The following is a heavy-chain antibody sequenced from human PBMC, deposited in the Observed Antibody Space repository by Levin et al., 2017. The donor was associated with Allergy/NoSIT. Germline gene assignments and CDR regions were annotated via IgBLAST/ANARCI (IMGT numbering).Heavy chain of an antibody. CDR3: ARDTLIIVGARFDY. V-gene: IGHV3-7*01. D-gene: IGHD1-26*01. J-gene: IGHJ4*02. CDR1: SFPFLPSF. CDR2: IKPDGSEK. Sequence: GESLTLSFSSSSFPFLPSFLLFFLPSPFTFLSFLAIIKPDGSEKYYADSVKGRFTISRDNAKNSLYLQMNSLRAEDTAVYYCARDTLIIVGARFDYWGQGTLVTVSS.